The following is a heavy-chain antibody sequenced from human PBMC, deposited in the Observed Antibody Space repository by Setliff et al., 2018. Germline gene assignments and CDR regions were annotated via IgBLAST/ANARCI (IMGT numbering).Heavy chain of an antibody. CDR3: AKNGFGVVALGVNNWFDP. J-gene: IGHJ5*02. D-gene: IGHD3-10*01. Sequence: ETLSLTCAVSGGSISSSNWWSWVRQAPGKGLEWVSVISGSGGSTYYADSVKGRFTISRDNSKNTLYLQMNSLRAEDTAVYYCAKNGFGVVALGVNNWFDPWGQGTLVTVSS. CDR2: ISGSGGST. CDR1: GGSISSSN. V-gene: IGHV3-23*01.